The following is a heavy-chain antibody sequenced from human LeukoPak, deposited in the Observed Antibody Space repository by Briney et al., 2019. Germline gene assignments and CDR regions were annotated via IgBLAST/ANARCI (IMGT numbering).Heavy chain of an antibody. CDR1: GFTFSSYA. D-gene: IGHD3-16*01. CDR2: ISGSGGST. V-gene: IGHV3-23*01. J-gene: IGHJ3*02. Sequence: LSGGSLRLSCAASGFTFSSYAMSWVRQAPGKGLEWVSAISGSGGSTYYADSVKGRFTISRYNSKNTLYLQMNSLRAEDTAVYYCAKVARTFYAFDIWGQGTMVTVSS. CDR3: AKVARTFYAFDI.